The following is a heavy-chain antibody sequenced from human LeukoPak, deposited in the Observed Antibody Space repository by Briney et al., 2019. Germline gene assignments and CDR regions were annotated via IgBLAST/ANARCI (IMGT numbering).Heavy chain of an antibody. CDR2: ISLNSGDS. Sequence: ASVKVSCKTSGYTFTDYYMHWVRQAPGQGLEWMGWISLNSGDSNYVQKFQGRVTMTRDSSIITAYMELSRLRSDDTAVYYCARAGGGRHCDYWGQGTLATLSS. CDR1: GYTFTDYY. J-gene: IGHJ4*02. D-gene: IGHD4-23*01. V-gene: IGHV1-2*02. CDR3: ARAGGGRHCDY.